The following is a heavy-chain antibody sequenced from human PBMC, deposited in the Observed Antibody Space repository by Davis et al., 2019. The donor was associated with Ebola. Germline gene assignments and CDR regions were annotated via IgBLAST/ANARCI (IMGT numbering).Heavy chain of an antibody. Sequence: GESLKISCAASGFTFSRYWMHWVRQAPGKGLVWVSRISTDVSSTSYADSVKGRFTISRDNAKNTLYLQMNSLRAEDTAVYYCARDQGGALDYWGQGILVTVSA. V-gene: IGHV3-74*01. CDR1: GFTFSRYW. CDR3: ARDQGGALDY. CDR2: ISTDVSST. J-gene: IGHJ4*02. D-gene: IGHD1-26*01.